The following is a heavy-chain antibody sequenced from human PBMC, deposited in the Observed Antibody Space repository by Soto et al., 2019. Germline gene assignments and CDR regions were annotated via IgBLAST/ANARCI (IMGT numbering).Heavy chain of an antibody. V-gene: IGHV3-23*01. CDR1: GFTFRGHA. Sequence: GGSLRLSCAASGFTFRGHAMTWIRQAPGKGLEWVSSTSGSGGSTDYADSVKGRFTISRDNSKNTLYLQMNSLGADDTAVYYCARHDSSAYYYSGFDIWGQGTMVTVSS. J-gene: IGHJ3*02. D-gene: IGHD3-22*01. CDR3: ARHDSSAYYYSGFDI. CDR2: TSGSGGST.